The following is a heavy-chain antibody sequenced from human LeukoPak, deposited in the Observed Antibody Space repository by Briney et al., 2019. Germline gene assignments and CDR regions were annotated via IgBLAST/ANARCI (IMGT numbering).Heavy chain of an antibody. J-gene: IGHJ4*02. CDR3: AKVTGSRVATITAFDY. Sequence: GGSLRLSCAASGFTFSSYAMSWVRQAPGKGLEWVSAISGSGGSTYYADSVKGRFTISRDNSKNTLYLQMNSLRAEDTAVYYCAKVTGSRVATITAFDYWGQGTLVTVSP. V-gene: IGHV3-23*01. D-gene: IGHD5-12*01. CDR2: ISGSGGST. CDR1: GFTFSSYA.